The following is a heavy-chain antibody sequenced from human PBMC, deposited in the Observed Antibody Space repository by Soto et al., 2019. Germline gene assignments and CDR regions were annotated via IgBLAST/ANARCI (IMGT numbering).Heavy chain of an antibody. V-gene: IGHV4-39*01. CDR3: ARHDGYSYGLTTGGWFDP. CDR2: IYYSGST. CDR1: GGSISSSSYY. J-gene: IGHJ5*02. D-gene: IGHD5-18*01. Sequence: SETLSLTCTVSGGSISSSSYYWGWIRQPPGKGLEWIGSIYYSGSTYYNPSLKSRVTISVDTSKNQFSLKLSSVTAADTAVYYCARHDGYSYGLTTGGWFDPWGQGTLVTVSS.